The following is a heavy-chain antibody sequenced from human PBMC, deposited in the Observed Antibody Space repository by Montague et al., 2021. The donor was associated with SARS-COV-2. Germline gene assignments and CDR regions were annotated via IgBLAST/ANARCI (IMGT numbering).Heavy chain of an antibody. Sequence: SETLSLTCTVSGDSIKISTSYYWAWIRQPPEKGLEWIGSIYYSGSTMYNPSLRSRVTISVDTSQNEFSLKLSSVTAADTAVYFCARAYIVVVADAYRPDVFDVWGQGTRVTVSS. CDR1: GDSIKISTSYY. CDR2: IYYSGST. CDR3: ARAYIVVVADAYRPDVFDV. D-gene: IGHD2-15*01. J-gene: IGHJ3*01. V-gene: IGHV4-39*01.